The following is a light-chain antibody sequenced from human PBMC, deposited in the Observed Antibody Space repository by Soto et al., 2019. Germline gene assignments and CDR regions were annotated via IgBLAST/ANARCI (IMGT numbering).Light chain of an antibody. V-gene: IGKV3-20*01. CDR3: QQYDSSSRT. J-gene: IGKJ1*01. Sequence: EIVLTQSPGTLSLSPGERATLSCRTSHSVSSNFLAWYQQKPGQAPRLLIYGASNRATGIPDRFSGSGSGTDFTLTISRLEPEDFAVYHCQQYDSSSRTFGQGTKVEIK. CDR1: HSVSSNF. CDR2: GAS.